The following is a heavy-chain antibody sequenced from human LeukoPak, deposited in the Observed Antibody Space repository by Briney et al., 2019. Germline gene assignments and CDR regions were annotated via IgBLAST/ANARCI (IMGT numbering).Heavy chain of an antibody. D-gene: IGHD5-18*01. Sequence: ASVKVSCKASGYTFTGYYMHWVRQAPGQGLEWMGRINPNSGGTNYAQKFQGRVTMTRDTSISTAYMELSRLRSDDTAVYYCARSEGYSYGDPFDYCGQGTLVTVSS. V-gene: IGHV1-2*06. CDR2: INPNSGGT. J-gene: IGHJ4*02. CDR1: GYTFTGYY. CDR3: ARSEGYSYGDPFDY.